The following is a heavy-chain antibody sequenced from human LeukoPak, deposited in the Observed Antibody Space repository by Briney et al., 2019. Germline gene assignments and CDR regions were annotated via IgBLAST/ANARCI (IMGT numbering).Heavy chain of an antibody. CDR3: ARHGTSRYYYYYYGMDV. Sequence: SETLSLTCTVSGGSISSSSYYWGWLRQPPGTGLEWIGSIYYSGSTYYNPSLKSRVTISVDTSKNQFSLKLSSVTAADTAVYYCARHGTSRYYYYYYGMDVWGQGTTVTVSS. CDR2: IYYSGST. CDR1: GGSISSSSYY. D-gene: IGHD1-14*01. V-gene: IGHV4-39*01. J-gene: IGHJ6*02.